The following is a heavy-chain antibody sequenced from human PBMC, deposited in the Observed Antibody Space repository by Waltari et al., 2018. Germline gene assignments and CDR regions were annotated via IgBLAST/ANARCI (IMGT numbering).Heavy chain of an antibody. D-gene: IGHD3-3*01. CDR3: ARTYYDFWTGSYWVHYFDD. J-gene: IGHJ4*02. V-gene: IGHV1-8*01. Sequence: QVQLVQSGAEVKKPGASVKVSCKASGYNFTNYDISWVRQAAGQGLEWMGWMNPDSGNTGYAQRIQGRVTMTRNTSISTAYMELSSLRSEDTAVYYCARTYYDFWTGSYWVHYFDDWGQGTLGTVSS. CDR2: MNPDSGNT. CDR1: GYNFTNYD.